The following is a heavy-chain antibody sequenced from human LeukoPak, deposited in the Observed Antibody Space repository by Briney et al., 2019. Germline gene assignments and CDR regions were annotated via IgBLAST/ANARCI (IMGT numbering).Heavy chain of an antibody. CDR3: ARDRRGYGGYFDY. Sequence: RASETLSLTCTVSGYSISSGYYWGWIRQPPGKGLEWIGSIYHSGSTYYNPSLKSRVTISVDTSKNQFSLKLSSVTAADTAVYYCARDRRGYGGYFDYWGQGTLVTVSS. D-gene: IGHD4/OR15-4a*01. CDR1: GYSISSGYY. V-gene: IGHV4-38-2*02. CDR2: IYHSGST. J-gene: IGHJ4*02.